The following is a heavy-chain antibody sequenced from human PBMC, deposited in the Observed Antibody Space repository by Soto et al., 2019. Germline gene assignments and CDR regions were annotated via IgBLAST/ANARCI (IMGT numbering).Heavy chain of an antibody. CDR1: GGSLSGYQ. V-gene: IGHV4-34*01. CDR3: ARGLILWFGELSRRGGYYYYMDV. CDR2: INDSGNI. J-gene: IGHJ6*03. Sequence: QVQLQQWGAGLLKPSETLSLTCAVYGGSLSGYQWSWIRQTPGKGLEWTGEINDSGNINYNPSLKSRGTILLDTPRKQISLKLGAVTAADSAVYYCARGLILWFGELSRRGGYYYYMDVWGKGTTVAVSS. D-gene: IGHD3-10*01.